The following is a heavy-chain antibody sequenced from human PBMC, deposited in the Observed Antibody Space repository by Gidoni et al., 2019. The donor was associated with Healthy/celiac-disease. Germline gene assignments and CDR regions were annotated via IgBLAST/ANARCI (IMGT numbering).Heavy chain of an antibody. Sequence: EVQLVESGGGSVQPGRSLRLSCTASGFPFGDYAMRWVRQAPGKGLEWVGFIRSKAYGGTTEYAASVKGRFTISRDDSKSIAYLQMNSLKTEDTAVYYCTRDSSSYDYIWGSYRLFDYWGQGTLVTVSS. D-gene: IGHD3-16*02. CDR1: GFPFGDYA. CDR3: TRDSSSYDYIWGSYRLFDY. CDR2: IRSKAYGGTT. J-gene: IGHJ4*02. V-gene: IGHV3-49*04.